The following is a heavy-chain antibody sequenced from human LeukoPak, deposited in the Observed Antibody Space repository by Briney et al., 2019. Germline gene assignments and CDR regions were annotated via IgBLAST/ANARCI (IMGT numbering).Heavy chain of an antibody. CDR1: GYTFTSYG. CDR2: ISAYNGNT. V-gene: IGHV1-18*01. CDR3: ATPRKWELLRGLYYFDY. D-gene: IGHD1-26*01. Sequence: GASVKVSCKASGYTFTSYGISWVRQAPGQGLEWMGWISAYNGNTNYAQKLQGRVTMTEDTSTDTAYMELSSLRSEDTAVYYCATPRKWELLRGLYYFDYWGQGTLVTVSS. J-gene: IGHJ4*02.